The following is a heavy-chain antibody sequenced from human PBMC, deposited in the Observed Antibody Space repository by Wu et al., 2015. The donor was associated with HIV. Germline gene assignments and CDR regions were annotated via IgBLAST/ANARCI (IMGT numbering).Heavy chain of an antibody. J-gene: IGHJ4*02. CDR1: GYTFSSYF. CDR2: VIPMFRKA. Sequence: QVRLVQSGTEVAKPGASVKISCQASGYTFSSYFMHWVRQAPGQGLEWLGGVIPMFRKAKYAQTFKGRLNIAAEEASTTVFMELRRLTSGDTAFYFCARNVPLLGQTWGRGTLVTVSS. V-gene: IGHV1-69*01. D-gene: IGHD3-10*02. CDR3: ARNVPLLGQT.